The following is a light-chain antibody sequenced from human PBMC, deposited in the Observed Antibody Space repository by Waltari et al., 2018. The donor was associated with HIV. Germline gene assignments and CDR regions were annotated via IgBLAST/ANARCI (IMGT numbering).Light chain of an antibody. CDR2: GAS. CDR3: QQYDNWPPIT. Sequence: EIVMTQSPATLSVSPGERATLSCRASQSVRSNLAWYQQRPGQAPRLLISGASTRATGVPARFSCSGSGTDFTLTISSLQSEDFAVYYCQQYDNWPPITFGQGTRLEIK. CDR1: QSVRSN. J-gene: IGKJ5*01. V-gene: IGKV3-15*01.